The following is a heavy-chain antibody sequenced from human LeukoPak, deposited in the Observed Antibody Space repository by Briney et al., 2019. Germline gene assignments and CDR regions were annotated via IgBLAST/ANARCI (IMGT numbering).Heavy chain of an antibody. D-gene: IGHD2-15*01. Sequence: GGSLRLSCAASGFTFSRYWMNWVRQAPGKGLEWVANIKQDGSEKYYVDSVTGRFTISRDNATNSLYLQMNSLRAEDTAIYYCAKERYCSGGNCYPDDNWGQGTLVTVSS. J-gene: IGHJ4*02. CDR2: IKQDGSEK. CDR1: GFTFSRYW. V-gene: IGHV3-7*01. CDR3: AKERYCSGGNCYPDDN.